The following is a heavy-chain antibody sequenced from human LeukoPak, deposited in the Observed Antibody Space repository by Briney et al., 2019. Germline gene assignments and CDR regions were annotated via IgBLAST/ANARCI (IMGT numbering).Heavy chain of an antibody. Sequence: GGSLRLSCAASGFTFSSYGMHWVRQAPGKGLEWGAFIRYDGSNKYYADSVKGRFTISRDNSKNTLYLQMNSLRAEDTAVYYCARDWFHAIDYWGQGTLVTVSS. D-gene: IGHD2/OR15-2a*01. V-gene: IGHV3-30*02. J-gene: IGHJ4*02. CDR2: IRYDGSNK. CDR1: GFTFSSYG. CDR3: ARDWFHAIDY.